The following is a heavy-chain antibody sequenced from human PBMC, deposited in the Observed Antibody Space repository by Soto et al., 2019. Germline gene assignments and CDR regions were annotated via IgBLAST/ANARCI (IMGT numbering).Heavy chain of an antibody. CDR3: ARTVNFLYYFDN. CDR2: IYYSGST. Sequence: KPSETLSLTCTVSGGSISSGGYYWSWIRQHPGKGLEWIGYIYYSGSTYYNPSLKSRVTISVDTSKNQFSLKLSSVTAADTAVYYCARTVNFLYYFDNWGQGTLVTVSS. V-gene: IGHV4-31*03. D-gene: IGHD1-7*01. CDR1: GGSISSGGYY. J-gene: IGHJ4*02.